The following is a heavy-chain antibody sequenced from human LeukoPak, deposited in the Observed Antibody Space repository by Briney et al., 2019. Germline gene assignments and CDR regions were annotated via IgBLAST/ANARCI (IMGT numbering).Heavy chain of an antibody. D-gene: IGHD2-15*01. J-gene: IGHJ4*02. Sequence: PGGSLRLSCAASGFTFSSYAMHWVRQAPGKGLEWVSSISSSSSYIYYADSVKGRFTISRDNARNSLYLQMDILRAEDTAVYYCARDEGFCSGGRCHISGFDYWGQGTLVTVSS. CDR1: GFTFSSYA. CDR3: ARDEGFCSGGRCHISGFDY. V-gene: IGHV3-21*06. CDR2: ISSSSSYI.